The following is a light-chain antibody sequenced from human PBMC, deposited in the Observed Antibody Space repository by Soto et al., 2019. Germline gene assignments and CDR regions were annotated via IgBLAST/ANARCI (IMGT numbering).Light chain of an antibody. CDR3: MQGTYWPRT. J-gene: IGKJ1*01. CDR2: LGS. CDR1: QSLLHSNGYNY. V-gene: IGKV2-28*01. Sequence: DIVMTQSPLSLPVTPGEPASISCRSSQSLLHSNGYNYLDWYLQKPGQSPQLLIYLGSNRASGVPDRFSGSGSGTDFTLKISRVEAEDVGVYYCMQGTYWPRTFGQGTKVDIK.